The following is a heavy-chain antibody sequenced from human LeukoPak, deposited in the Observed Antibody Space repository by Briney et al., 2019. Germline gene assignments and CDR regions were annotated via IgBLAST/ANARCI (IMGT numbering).Heavy chain of an antibody. CDR1: GGSISSYY. V-gene: IGHV4-59*01. Sequence: SETLSLTCTVSGGSISSYYWSWIRQLPGKGLEWIGYIYYSGSTNYNPSLKSRVTISVDTSKNQFSLKLSSVTAADTAVYYCARVWSGQPLLDNWFDPWGQGTLVTVSS. D-gene: IGHD3-10*02. J-gene: IGHJ5*02. CDR3: ARVWSGQPLLDNWFDP. CDR2: IYYSGST.